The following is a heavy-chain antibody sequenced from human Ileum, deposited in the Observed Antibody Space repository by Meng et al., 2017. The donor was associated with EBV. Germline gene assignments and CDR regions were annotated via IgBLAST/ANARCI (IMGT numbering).Heavy chain of an antibody. CDR3: AKDEAIGF. CDR1: VFVFCDYA. Sequence: LVEPGGSLVNRGGSLRLSGAASVFVFCDYAMNGVRQAPGKGLEWVASISSRSNYIHYADSVRGRFTISRDNGENALFLQMDSLRDEDTAVYYCAKDEAIGFWGQGTLVTVSS. V-gene: IGHV3-21*01. J-gene: IGHJ4*02. CDR2: ISSRSNYI.